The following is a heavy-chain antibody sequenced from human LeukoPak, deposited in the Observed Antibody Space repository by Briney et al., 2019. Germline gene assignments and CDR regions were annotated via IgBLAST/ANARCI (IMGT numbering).Heavy chain of an antibody. CDR1: SGSFSGYY. V-gene: IGHV4-34*01. Sequence: PSETLSLTCAVYSGSFSGYYWSWIRQPPGKGLEWIGEINHSGSTNYNPSLKSRVTISVDTSKNQFSLKLSSVTAADTAVYYCARGTTTVVIDYWGQGTLVTVSS. CDR3: ARGTTTVVIDY. D-gene: IGHD4-23*01. J-gene: IGHJ4*02. CDR2: INHSGST.